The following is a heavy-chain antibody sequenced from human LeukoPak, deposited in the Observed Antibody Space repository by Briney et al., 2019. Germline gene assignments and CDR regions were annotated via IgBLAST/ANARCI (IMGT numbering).Heavy chain of an antibody. CDR3: ARGLIVVVITIPSDAFDI. CDR1: GYTFTSYG. Sequence: ASVKVSCKASGYTFTSYGISWVRQAPGQGLEWMGWISAYNSNTNYAQKLQGRVTMTTDTSTSTAYMELRSLRSDDTAVYYCARGLIVVVITIPSDAFDIWGQGTMVTVSS. J-gene: IGHJ3*02. V-gene: IGHV1-18*01. CDR2: ISAYNSNT. D-gene: IGHD3-22*01.